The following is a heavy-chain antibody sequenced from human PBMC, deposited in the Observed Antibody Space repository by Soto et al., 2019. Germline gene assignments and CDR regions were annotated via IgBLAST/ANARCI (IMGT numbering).Heavy chain of an antibody. V-gene: IGHV3-73*01. J-gene: IGHJ6*02. CDR2: IRSKANSYAT. Sequence: GSLRLSWAAAGFSLSGSAMDWVRQASGRGLEWVGRIRSKANSYATAYAASVKGRFTISRDDSKNTAYLQMNSLKTEDTAVYYCTRKLDSGYDSPGYYYGMDVWGQGTTATVSS. D-gene: IGHD5-12*01. CDR3: TRKLDSGYDSPGYYYGMDV. CDR1: GFSLSGSA.